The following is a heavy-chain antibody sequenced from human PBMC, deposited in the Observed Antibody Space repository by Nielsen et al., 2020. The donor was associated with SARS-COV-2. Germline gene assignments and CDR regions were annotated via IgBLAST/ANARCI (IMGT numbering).Heavy chain of an antibody. J-gene: IGHJ4*02. V-gene: IGHV1-69*06. CDR2: IIPIFGTA. Sequence: SVKVSCKASGGTFSSYAISWVRQAPGQGLEWMGGIIPIFGTANYAQKFQGRVTITADKSTSTAYMELSSLRSDDMAVYYCARGSSGYSPLTWWGQGTLFTVSS. CDR1: GGTFSSYA. D-gene: IGHD3-22*01. CDR3: ARGSSGYSPLTW.